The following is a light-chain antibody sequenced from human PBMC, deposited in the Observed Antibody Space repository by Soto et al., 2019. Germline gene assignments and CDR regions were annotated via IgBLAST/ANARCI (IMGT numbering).Light chain of an antibody. J-gene: IGKJ5*01. Sequence: IHMTNSPSTLPASIGDTVTITCRASQNIDRWVAWYQQKSGKAPKILIYAASTLQSGVPSRFSGGGSGTEFTLTISSLRPEDFATYYCQKYNSAPTFGQGTRLEI. CDR2: AAS. CDR3: QKYNSAPT. CDR1: QNIDRW. V-gene: IGKV1-27*01.